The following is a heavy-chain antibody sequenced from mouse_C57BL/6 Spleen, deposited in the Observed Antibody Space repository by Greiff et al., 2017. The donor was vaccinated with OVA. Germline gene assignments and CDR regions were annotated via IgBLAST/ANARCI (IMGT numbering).Heavy chain of an antibody. CDR2: INPSSGYT. CDR3: ARGGSLYAMDY. CDR1: GYTFTSYT. J-gene: IGHJ4*01. D-gene: IGHD6-2*01. V-gene: IGHV1-4*01. Sequence: QVQLQQSGAELARPGASVKMSCKASGYTFTSYTMHWVKQRPGQGLEWIGYINPSSGYTKYNQKFKDKATLTADKSSSTAYMQLSSLTSEDSAVYCCARGGSLYAMDYWGQGTSVTVSS.